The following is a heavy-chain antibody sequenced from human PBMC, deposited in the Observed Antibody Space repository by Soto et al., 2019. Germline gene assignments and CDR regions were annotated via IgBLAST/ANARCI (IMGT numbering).Heavy chain of an antibody. CDR1: GGSISSANW. D-gene: IGHD3-3*01. J-gene: IGHJ6*02. Sequence: PSETLSLTCAVSGGSISSANWWTWVRQPPGKGLEWIGEIYHGGSTSYTQSLKSRVTLSLDKFKNHFSLNLTSVTAADTAVYYCARLSFSYGVDFWGQGTTVTLS. V-gene: IGHV4-4*02. CDR3: ARLSFSYGVDF. CDR2: IYHGGST.